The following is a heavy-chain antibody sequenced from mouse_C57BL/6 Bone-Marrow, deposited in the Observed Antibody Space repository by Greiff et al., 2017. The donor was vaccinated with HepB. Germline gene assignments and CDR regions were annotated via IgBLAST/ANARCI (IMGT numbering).Heavy chain of an antibody. D-gene: IGHD2-4*01. CDR1: GCTFTSYW. CDR3: ASGNYDYDEGYFDV. V-gene: IGHV1-61*01. J-gene: IGHJ1*03. CDR2: IYPSDSET. Sequence: QVQLQQPGAELVRPGSSVKLSCKASGCTFTSYWMDWVKQRPGQGLEWIGNIYPSDSETHYNQKFKDKATLTVDKSSSTAYMQLSSLTSEDSAVYYCASGNYDYDEGYFDVWGTGTTVTVSS.